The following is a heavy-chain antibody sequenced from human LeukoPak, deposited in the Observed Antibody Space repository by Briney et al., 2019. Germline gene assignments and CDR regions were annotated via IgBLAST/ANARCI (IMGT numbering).Heavy chain of an antibody. CDR1: GYTFTGYY. Sequence: ASLKVSCKASGYTFTGYYMHWVRQAPGQGLEWMGWINPNSGGTNYAQKFQGRVTMTRDTSISTAYMELSRLRSDDTAVYYCARLGSRNYYYYGMDVWGQGTTVTVSS. V-gene: IGHV1-2*02. CDR3: ARLGSRNYYYYGMDV. CDR2: INPNSGGT. J-gene: IGHJ6*02. D-gene: IGHD1-14*01.